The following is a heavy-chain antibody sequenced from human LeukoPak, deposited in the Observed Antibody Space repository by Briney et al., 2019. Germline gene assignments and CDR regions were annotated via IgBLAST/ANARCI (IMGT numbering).Heavy chain of an antibody. D-gene: IGHD3-22*01. CDR1: GGSFSGYY. Sequence: SETLSLTCAVYGGSFSGYYWSWIRQPPGKGLEGMGEINHSGSTNYNPSPKSRVTISVATSKNQFSLKLSSVSAADTAVYYCAGSLITMIVVVITGAFYIWGQGTMVTVSS. V-gene: IGHV4-34*01. CDR3: AGSLITMIVVVITGAFYI. J-gene: IGHJ3*02. CDR2: INHSGST.